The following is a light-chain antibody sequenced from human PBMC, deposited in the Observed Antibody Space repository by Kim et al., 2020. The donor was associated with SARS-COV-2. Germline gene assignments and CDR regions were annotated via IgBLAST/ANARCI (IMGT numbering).Light chain of an antibody. CDR3: NSRGSNDNVL. J-gene: IGLJ2*01. CDR1: SLRSYY. V-gene: IGLV3-19*01. Sequence: SSELTQDPDVSVALGQTVRITCQGDSLRSYYATWYQQKPGQAPIVVIYGKNNRPSGIPDLFSGSSSGETASLNITGTQAGDEADYYCNSRGSNDNVLFGGGTKLTVL. CDR2: GKN.